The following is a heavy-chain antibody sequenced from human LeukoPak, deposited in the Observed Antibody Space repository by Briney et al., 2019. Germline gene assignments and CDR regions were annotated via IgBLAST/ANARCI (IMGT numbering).Heavy chain of an antibody. V-gene: IGHV3-49*04. CDR1: GFTFGDYA. CDR2: IRSKAYGGTT. Sequence: GGSLRLSCTASGFTFGDYAMSWVRQAPGKGLEWVGFIRSKAYGGTTEYAASVKGRFTISRDDSKSIAYLQMNSLKTEDAAVYYCTRDNSGSGRHFYYYYYYMDVWGKGTTVTISS. D-gene: IGHD3-10*01. J-gene: IGHJ6*03. CDR3: TRDNSGSGRHFYYYYYYMDV.